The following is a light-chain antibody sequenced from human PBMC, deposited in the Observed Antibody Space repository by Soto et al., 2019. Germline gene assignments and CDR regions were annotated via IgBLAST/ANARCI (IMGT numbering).Light chain of an antibody. CDR2: GAS. CDR1: QSGRSS. V-gene: IGKV3-15*01. Sequence: EIAMTQSPVTLSLSPGARATLSCRASQSGRSSCLAWYQQKPRQPPRLLIYGASTRATGIPARFGGSGSGTEFTLTISSLQSEDSAVYYCQQYSNWPLTFGGGTKVEIK. CDR3: QQYSNWPLT. J-gene: IGKJ4*01.